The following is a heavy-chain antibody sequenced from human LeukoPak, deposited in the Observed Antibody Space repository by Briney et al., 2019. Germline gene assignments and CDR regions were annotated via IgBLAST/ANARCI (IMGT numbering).Heavy chain of an antibody. V-gene: IGHV1-69*04. J-gene: IGHJ6*02. CDR3: ARALDYYGSGSYYGMDV. D-gene: IGHD3-10*01. CDR1: GGTFSSYA. CDR2: IIPILGIA. Sequence: SVKVSCTASGGTFSSYAISWVRQAPGQGLEWMGRIIPILGIANYAQKFQGRVTITADKSTSTAYMELSSLRSEDTAVYYCARALDYYGSGSYYGMDVWGQGTTVTVSS.